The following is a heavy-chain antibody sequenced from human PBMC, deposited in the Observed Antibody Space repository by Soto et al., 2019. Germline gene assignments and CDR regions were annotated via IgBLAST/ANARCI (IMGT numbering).Heavy chain of an antibody. CDR1: GGSISSSSYY. V-gene: IGHV4-39*01. Sequence: QLQLQESGPGLVKPSETLSLTCTVSGGSISSSSYYWGWIRQPPGKGLGGMGSSYYSGSTYYNPSLKRRVTISVDTSKNQFSLKLSSVTAADTAVYYCARHTPAISISDHWGQGTLVTVSS. CDR3: ARHTPAISISDH. D-gene: IGHD2-15*01. CDR2: SYYSGST. J-gene: IGHJ4*02.